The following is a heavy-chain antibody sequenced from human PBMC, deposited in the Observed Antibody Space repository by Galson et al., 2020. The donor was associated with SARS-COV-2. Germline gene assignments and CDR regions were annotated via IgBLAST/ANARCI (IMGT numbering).Heavy chain of an antibody. CDR2: ITPIFGST. D-gene: IGHD3-22*01. V-gene: IGHV1-69*13. CDR1: GGTSFTYV. Sequence: SVKVSCKASGGTSFTYVITWVRQAPGQGLEWMGEITPIFGSTKYAPKFQGRVTITADDSTKTAYMELSSLGSDDTAVYFWAYESSGYYAYWGQGSLVTVSA. J-gene: IGHJ4*02. CDR3: AYESSGYYAY.